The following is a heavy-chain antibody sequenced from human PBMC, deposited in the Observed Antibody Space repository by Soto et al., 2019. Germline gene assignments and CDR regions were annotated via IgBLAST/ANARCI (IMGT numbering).Heavy chain of an antibody. CDR2: IIPIFGTA. CDR3: ARDEVSGQWLVRGWFDP. Sequence: ASCKASGGTFSSYAISWARQAPGQGLEWMGGIIPIFGTANYAQKFQGRVTITADESTSTAYMELSSLRSEDTAVYYCARDEVSGQWLVRGWFDPWGQGTLVTVSS. D-gene: IGHD6-19*01. J-gene: IGHJ5*02. CDR1: GGTFSSYA. V-gene: IGHV1-69*01.